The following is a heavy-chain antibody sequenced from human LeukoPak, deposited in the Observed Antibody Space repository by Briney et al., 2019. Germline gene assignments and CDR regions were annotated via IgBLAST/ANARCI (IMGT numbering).Heavy chain of an antibody. CDR2: IIPIFGTA. D-gene: IGHD4-11*01. J-gene: IGHJ6*03. V-gene: IGHV1-69*05. CDR3: ASYYSNYPHYYYMGV. CDR1: GGTFSSYA. Sequence: SVKVSCKASGGTFSSYAISWVRQAPGQGLEWMGRIIPIFGTANYAQKFQGRVTITTDESTSTAYMELSSLIAEDTAVNYCASYYSNYPHYYYMGVWRQGPGDTVPS.